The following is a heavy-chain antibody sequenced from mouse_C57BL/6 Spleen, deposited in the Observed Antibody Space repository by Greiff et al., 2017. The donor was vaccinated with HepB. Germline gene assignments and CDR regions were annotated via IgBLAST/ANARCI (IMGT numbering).Heavy chain of an antibody. CDR1: GYTFTSYW. CDR2: IDPSDSYT. V-gene: IGHV1-59*01. CDR3: ARRYYGSTYWYFDV. D-gene: IGHD1-1*01. J-gene: IGHJ1*03. Sequence: QVQLKQPGAELVRPGTSVKLSCKASGYTFTSYWMHWVKQRPGQGLEWIGVIDPSDSYTNYNQKFKGKATLTVDTSASTAYMQLIRLTSEDSAVYYCARRYYGSTYWYFDVWGTGTTVTVSS.